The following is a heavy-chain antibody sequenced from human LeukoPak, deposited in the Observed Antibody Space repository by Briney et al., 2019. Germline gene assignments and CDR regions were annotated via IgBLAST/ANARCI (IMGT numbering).Heavy chain of an antibody. D-gene: IGHD5/OR15-5a*01. CDR2: ISSSSSYI. V-gene: IGHV3-21*01. Sequence: GGSLRLSCAASGFTFSSYSVNWVRQAPGKGLEWVSSISSSSSYIYYADSVKGRFTISRDNAKNSLYLQMNSLRAEDTAVYYCASGSRGVYGVYYWGQGTLVTVSS. CDR3: ASGSRGVYGVYY. J-gene: IGHJ4*02. CDR1: GFTFSSYS.